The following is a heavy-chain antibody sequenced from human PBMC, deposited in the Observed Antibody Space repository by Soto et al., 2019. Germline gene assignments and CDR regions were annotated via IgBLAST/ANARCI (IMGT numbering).Heavy chain of an antibody. D-gene: IGHD3-22*01. CDR2: IYPGDSDT. V-gene: IGHV5-51*01. CDR1: GYSFTKYW. CDR3: ARRGDSSGYMDY. J-gene: IGHJ4*02. Sequence: PVESLKISCKGSGYSFTKYWISWVRQMPGKGLEWMGIIYPGDSDTRYSPSFQGQVTISADKSISTAYLQWSSLKASDTAIYYCARRGDSSGYMDYWGQGILVTVSS.